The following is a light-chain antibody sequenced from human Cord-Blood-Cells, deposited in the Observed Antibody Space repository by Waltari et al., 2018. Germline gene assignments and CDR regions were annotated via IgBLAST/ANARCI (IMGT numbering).Light chain of an antibody. V-gene: IGKV1-5*03. CDR2: KAS. Sequence: DIQMTQSPSTLSASVGDRVTITCRASQSISSWLAWYQQKPGKAPKLLIYKASSLESGVTSRFSGSGSGTEFTLTISSLQPDDFATYYCQQYNSYTITFGQGTRLEIK. CDR1: QSISSW. CDR3: QQYNSYTIT. J-gene: IGKJ5*01.